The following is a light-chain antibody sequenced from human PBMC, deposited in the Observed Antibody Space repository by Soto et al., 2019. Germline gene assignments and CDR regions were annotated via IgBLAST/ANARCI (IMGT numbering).Light chain of an antibody. CDR1: QGISSY. CDR3: QQLNSYALT. V-gene: IGKV1-9*01. CDR2: AAS. J-gene: IGKJ4*01. Sequence: DIPLTQSPSFLSASVGDRVTITCRASQGISSYLAWYQQKPGKAPKLLIYAASTLRSGVPSRFSGSGSGTEFALTISSLQPEDFATYYCQQLNSYALTVGGGTKVQIK.